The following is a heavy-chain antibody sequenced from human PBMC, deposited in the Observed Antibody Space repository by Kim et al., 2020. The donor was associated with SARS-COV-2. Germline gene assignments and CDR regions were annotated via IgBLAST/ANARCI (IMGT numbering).Heavy chain of an antibody. CDR2: SAT. Sequence: SATTAADSVKGRFTISRDNAKNTLYLQMNSLRAEDTAVYYCARGTVGAPGWGQGTLVTVSS. J-gene: IGHJ4*02. D-gene: IGHD1-26*01. V-gene: IGHV3-74*01. CDR3: ARGTVGAPG.